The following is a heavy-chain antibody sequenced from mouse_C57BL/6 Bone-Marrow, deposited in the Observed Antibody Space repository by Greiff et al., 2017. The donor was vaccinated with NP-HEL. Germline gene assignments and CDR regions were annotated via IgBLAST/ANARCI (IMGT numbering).Heavy chain of an antibody. J-gene: IGHJ4*01. CDR2: INYDGSST. CDR3: ARNGNYPYYAMDY. V-gene: IGHV5-16*01. D-gene: IGHD2-1*01. CDR1: GFTFSDYY. Sequence: EVHLVESEGGLVQPGSSMKLSCTASGFTFSDYYMAWVRQVPEKGLEWVANINYDGSSTYYLDSLKSRFIISRDNAKNILYLQMSSLKSEDTATYYCARNGNYPYYAMDYWGQGTSVTVSS.